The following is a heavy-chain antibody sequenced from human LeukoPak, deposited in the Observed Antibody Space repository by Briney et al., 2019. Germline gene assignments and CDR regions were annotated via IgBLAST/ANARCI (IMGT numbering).Heavy chain of an antibody. CDR3: ARHRGSSGGYYYYYYYMDV. V-gene: IGHV4-34*01. CDR2: INHSGST. J-gene: IGHJ6*03. CDR1: GGSFSGYY. D-gene: IGHD6-19*01. Sequence: PSETLSLTCAVYGGSFSGYYWSWIRQPPGKGLEWIGEINHSGSTNYNPSLKSRVTMSVDTSKNQFSLKPSSVTAADTAVYYCARHRGSSGGYYYYYYYMDVWGKGTTVTISS.